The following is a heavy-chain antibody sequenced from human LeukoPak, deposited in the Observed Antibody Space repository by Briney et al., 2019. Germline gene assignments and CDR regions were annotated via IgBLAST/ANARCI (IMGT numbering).Heavy chain of an antibody. Sequence: GRSLRLTCAASGFTFSSYGMNWVRQAPGKGLEWVSYISSSTTTIYYADSVKGRFTISRDNAKNSLYLQMNSLRAEDTAVYYCAKRWYYDSSGSPIDYWGQGTLVTVSS. CDR3: AKRWYYDSSGSPIDY. CDR1: GFTFSSYG. CDR2: ISSSTTTI. V-gene: IGHV3-48*04. D-gene: IGHD3-22*01. J-gene: IGHJ4*02.